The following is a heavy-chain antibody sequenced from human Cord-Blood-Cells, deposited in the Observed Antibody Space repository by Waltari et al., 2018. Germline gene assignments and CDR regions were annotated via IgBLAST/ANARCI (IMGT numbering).Heavy chain of an antibody. Sequence: QVQLQQWGAGLLKPSETLSLTCAVYGGSFSGYYWSWIRQPPGKGLEWIGEINHSGSTNANPSLKSRVTISVDTSKNQCSLKLSSVTAADTAVYYCAGTRAIFGVVTSSSVYWYFDLWGRGTLVTVSS. CDR2: INHSGST. D-gene: IGHD3-3*01. J-gene: IGHJ2*01. V-gene: IGHV4-34*01. CDR1: GGSFSGYY. CDR3: AGTRAIFGVVTSSSVYWYFDL.